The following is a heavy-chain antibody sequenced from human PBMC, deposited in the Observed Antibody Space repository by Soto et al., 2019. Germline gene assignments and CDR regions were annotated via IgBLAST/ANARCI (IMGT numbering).Heavy chain of an antibody. CDR1: GFKFSNYA. D-gene: IGHD3-16*01. CDR3: AKDRRAGGNSAFYFDF. V-gene: IGHV3-23*01. Sequence: GGSLRLCCAASGFKFSNYAMSWVRQAPGKGLEWVSLISATGGGTYYADSVKGRFTISRDNSHNTLYLQVHSLTAEDTAVYYCAKDRRAGGNSAFYFDFWGQGAQVTVSS. J-gene: IGHJ4*02. CDR2: ISATGGGT.